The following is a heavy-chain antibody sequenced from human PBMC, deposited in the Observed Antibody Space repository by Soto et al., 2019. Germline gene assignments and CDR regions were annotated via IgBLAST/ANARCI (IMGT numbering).Heavy chain of an antibody. J-gene: IGHJ4*02. D-gene: IGHD1-26*01. CDR2: IKSKTDGGTT. Sequence: GGSLRLSCAASGFTFSNAWMSWVRQAPGKGLEWVGRIKSKTDGGTTDYAAPVKGRFTISRDDSKNTLYLQMNSLKTEDTAVYYCTTDRSRGGSYNYCGQGPLVTVSS. V-gene: IGHV3-15*01. CDR1: GFTFSNAW. CDR3: TTDRSRGGSYNY.